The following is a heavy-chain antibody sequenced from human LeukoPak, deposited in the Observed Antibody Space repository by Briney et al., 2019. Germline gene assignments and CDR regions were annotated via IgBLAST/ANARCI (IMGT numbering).Heavy chain of an antibody. CDR1: GGSLRRHY. V-gene: IGHV4-4*08. Sequence: SETLSLTCTDSGGSLRRHYWNWIRQPPGEGLEWSGYISESGSNNFNPTLKSRVSMSVDLSKNQFSLKVNSVTAADTAVYYCASGGHHYDSSGFHWFDPWGQGAPVTVSS. J-gene: IGHJ5*02. CDR2: ISESGSN. CDR3: ASGGHHYDSSGFHWFDP. D-gene: IGHD3-22*01.